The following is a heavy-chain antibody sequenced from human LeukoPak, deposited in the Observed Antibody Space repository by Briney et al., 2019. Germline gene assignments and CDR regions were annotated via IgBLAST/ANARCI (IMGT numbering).Heavy chain of an antibody. D-gene: IGHD3-22*01. CDR2: ISSSGST. V-gene: IGHV4-61*02. J-gene: IGHJ3*02. CDR1: GDSISSGDYY. CDR3: ARDLDYYDSSGYTFDI. Sequence: PSETLSLTCTVSGDSISSGDYYWSWIRQPAGKGLEWIGRISSSGSTNYNPSLKSRVTISVDTSKNQFSLKLSSVTAADTAVYYCARDLDYYDSSGYTFDIWGQGTMVTVSS.